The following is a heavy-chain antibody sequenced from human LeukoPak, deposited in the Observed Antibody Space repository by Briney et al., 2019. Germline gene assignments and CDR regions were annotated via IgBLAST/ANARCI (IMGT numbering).Heavy chain of an antibody. Sequence: GGSLRLSCAASEFTFSNYWMSWVRQAPGKGLEWVAHIRADGSEKYYVDSVKGRFTISRDNAKNSLYLQMNTLRAEDTAVYYCARADGSGYYVGNFDYWGQGTPVTVSS. D-gene: IGHD3-22*01. J-gene: IGHJ4*02. CDR2: IRADGSEK. CDR1: EFTFSNYW. V-gene: IGHV3-7*01. CDR3: ARADGSGYYVGNFDY.